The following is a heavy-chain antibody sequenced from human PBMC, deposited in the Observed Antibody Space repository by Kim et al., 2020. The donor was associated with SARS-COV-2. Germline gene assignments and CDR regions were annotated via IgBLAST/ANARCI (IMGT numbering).Heavy chain of an antibody. CDR1: GFSFSDSA. J-gene: IGHJ3*02. CDR3: TRVPATTLAFWDAYDI. D-gene: IGHD3-3*02. V-gene: IGHV3-73*01. Sequence: GGSLRLSCAASGFSFSDSAMHWVRQASGKGLEWVGRIRSKANSYATTYAASVKGRFTISRDDSKNAAYLQMNSLKTEDTAVSYCTRVPATTLAFWDAYDIWGQGTMVTVSS. CDR2: IRSKANSYAT.